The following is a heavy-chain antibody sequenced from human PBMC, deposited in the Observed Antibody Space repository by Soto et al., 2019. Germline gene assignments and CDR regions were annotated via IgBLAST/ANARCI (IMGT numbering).Heavy chain of an antibody. CDR2: INPNSGGT. CDR1: GYTFNGYY. CDR3: ARDRGVGATMDAFDI. Sequence: ASVKVSCKASGYTFNGYYMHWVRQAPGQGLEWMGWINPNSGGTNYAQKFQGWVTMTRDTSISTAYMELSRLRADDTAVYYCARDRGVGATMDAFDIWGQGTMVTVSS. D-gene: IGHD1-26*01. V-gene: IGHV1-2*04. J-gene: IGHJ3*02.